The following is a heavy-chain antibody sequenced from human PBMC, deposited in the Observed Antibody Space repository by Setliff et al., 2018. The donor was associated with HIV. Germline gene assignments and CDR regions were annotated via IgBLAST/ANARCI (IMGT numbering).Heavy chain of an antibody. CDR2: IWYDGSNK. V-gene: IGHV3-33*08. J-gene: IGHJ6*03. CDR3: AKPYRGSVVRDQGYMDV. CDR1: GFTFSSYA. Sequence: SLRLSCAASGFTFSSYAMHWVRQAPGKGLEWVAVIWYDGSNKYYADSVKGRFTISGDNSKNTLYLQMNSLRAEDTAVYYCAKPYRGSVVRDQGYMDVWGKGTTVTVSS. D-gene: IGHD3-10*01.